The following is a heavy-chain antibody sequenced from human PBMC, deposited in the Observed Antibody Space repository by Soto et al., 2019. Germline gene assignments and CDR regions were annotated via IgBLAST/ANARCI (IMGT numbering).Heavy chain of an antibody. Sequence: QVRLVQSGGGVVQPGRSLTLSCAASGYSITNNGMHWVRQAPGKGLEWVALIWAHGTDQYYADSVKGRFTVSRDTSTNTVYLQMNRVRAEDTARYYCGKDIRSGSIDYWGQGTLVTVSS. CDR2: IWAHGTDQ. CDR3: GKDIRSGSIDY. CDR1: GYSITNNG. D-gene: IGHD1-1*01. V-gene: IGHV3-33*06. J-gene: IGHJ4*02.